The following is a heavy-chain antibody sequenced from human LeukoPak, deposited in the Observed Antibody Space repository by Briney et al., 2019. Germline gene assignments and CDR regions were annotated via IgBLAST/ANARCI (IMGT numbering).Heavy chain of an antibody. V-gene: IGHV4-59*01. CDR3: ARGLSSGYRGNFDY. J-gene: IGHJ4*02. D-gene: IGHD3-22*01. CDR2: IYYSGST. CDR1: GGSISSYY. Sequence: SETLSLTCTVSGGSISSYYWSWIRQLPGKGLEWIGYIYYSGSTNYNPSLKSRVTISVDTSKNQFSLKLSSVTAADTAVYYCARGLSSGYRGNFDYWGQGTLVTVSS.